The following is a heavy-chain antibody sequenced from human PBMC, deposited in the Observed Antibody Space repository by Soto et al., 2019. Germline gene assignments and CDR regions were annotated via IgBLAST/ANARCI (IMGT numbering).Heavy chain of an antibody. CDR3: AKDPIAVAGNNYYRMDV. D-gene: IGHD6-19*01. CDR2: ISYDGNNK. J-gene: IGHJ6*02. CDR1: GFTFSSYG. Sequence: GGSLRLSCVASGFTFSSYGMYWVRQAPGKGLEWVAVISYDGNNKYYADSVKGRFTISRDNSKNTLYLQMNSLRAEDTAVYYCAKDPIAVAGNNYYRMDVWGQGTTVTVSS. V-gene: IGHV3-30*18.